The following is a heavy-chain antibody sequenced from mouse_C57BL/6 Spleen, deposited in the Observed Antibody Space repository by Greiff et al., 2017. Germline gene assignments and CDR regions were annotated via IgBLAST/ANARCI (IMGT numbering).Heavy chain of an antibody. CDR3: TRTGYDEGDV. CDR1: GYTFTDYE. Sequence: QVHVKQSGAELVRPGASVTLSCKASGYTFTDYEMHWVKQTPVHGLEWIGAIDPETGGTAYNQKFKGKAILTADKSSSTAYMELRSLTSEDSAVYYCTRTGYDEGDVWGTGTTVTVSS. V-gene: IGHV1-15*01. D-gene: IGHD2-2*01. J-gene: IGHJ1*03. CDR2: IDPETGGT.